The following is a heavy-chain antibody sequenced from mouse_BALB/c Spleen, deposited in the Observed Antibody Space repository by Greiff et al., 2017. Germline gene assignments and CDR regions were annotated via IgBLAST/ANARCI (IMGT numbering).Heavy chain of an antibody. CDR2: ISSGSSTI. D-gene: IGHD1-1*01. CDR1: GFTFSSFG. J-gene: IGHJ1*01. CDR3: ARDTVVAYWYFDV. Sequence: EVQLVESGGGLVQPGGSRKLSCAASGFTFSSFGMHWVRQAPEKGLEWVAYISSGSSTIYYADTVKGRFTISRDNPKNTLFLQMTSLRSEDTAMYYCARDTVVAYWYFDVWGAGTTVTVSS. V-gene: IGHV5-17*02.